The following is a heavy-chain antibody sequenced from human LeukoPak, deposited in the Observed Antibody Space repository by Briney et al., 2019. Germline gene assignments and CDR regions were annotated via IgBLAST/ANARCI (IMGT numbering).Heavy chain of an antibody. CDR3: SKGNSYGYFDY. CDR2: ISGSGGST. J-gene: IGHJ4*02. D-gene: IGHD3-16*01. V-gene: IGHV3-23*01. CDR1: GFTFSCYA. Sequence: GGSLRLSCAASGFTFSCYAMNWVRQAPGKGLEWVSAISGSGGSTYYADSVKGRFTISRDNSKNTLYLQMNSLRAEDTAVYYCSKGNSYGYFDYWGQGALVTVSS.